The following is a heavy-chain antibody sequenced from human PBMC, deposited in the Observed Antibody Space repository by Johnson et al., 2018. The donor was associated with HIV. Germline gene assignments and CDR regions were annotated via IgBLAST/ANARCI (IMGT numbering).Heavy chain of an antibody. J-gene: IGHJ3*02. Sequence: QVQLVESGGGLIQPGGSLGLSCAASGFNVSTNNMNWVRQAPGKGLEWVAVIWYDGSNKYYADSVKGRFTVSRDSSKNTLYLQMNSLRVEDTAVYYCARVRGGRENAFDIWGQGTMVTVSS. CDR1: GFNVSTNN. V-gene: IGHV3-33*08. CDR2: IWYDGSNK. CDR3: ARVRGGRENAFDI. D-gene: IGHD1-26*01.